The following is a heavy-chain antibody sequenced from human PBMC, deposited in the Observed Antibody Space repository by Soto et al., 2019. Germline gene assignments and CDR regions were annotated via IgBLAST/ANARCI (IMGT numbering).Heavy chain of an antibody. CDR3: AKVRGSGSYYGAFDI. V-gene: IGHV3-9*01. CDR2: ISWNSGSI. D-gene: IGHD3-10*01. CDR1: GFTFDDYA. Sequence: PGGSLRLSCAASGFTFDDYAMHWVRQAPGKGLEWVSGISWNSGSIGYADSVKGRFTISRDNAKNSLYLQMNSLRAEDTALYYCAKVRGSGSYYGAFDIWGQGTMVTVSS. J-gene: IGHJ3*02.